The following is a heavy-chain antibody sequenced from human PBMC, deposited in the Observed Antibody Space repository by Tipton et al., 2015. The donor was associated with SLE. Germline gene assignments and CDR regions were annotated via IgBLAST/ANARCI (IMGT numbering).Heavy chain of an antibody. CDR3: ARRWVQTVFDY. V-gene: IGHV5-51*03. CDR1: GYSFTNSW. CDR2: IDPSDSDT. J-gene: IGHJ4*02. Sequence: QSGAEVKKPGEALQISCKTSGYSFTNSWIVWFRHMPGKGLECMGMIDPSDSDTRYNPSFQGHVSMSIDRSTTTAYLQWRSLKASDPAMYFCARRWVQTVFDYWGQGTLVTVSS. D-gene: IGHD3-10*01.